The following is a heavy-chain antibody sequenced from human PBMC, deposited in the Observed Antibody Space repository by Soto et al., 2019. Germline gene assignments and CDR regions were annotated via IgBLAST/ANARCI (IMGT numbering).Heavy chain of an antibody. V-gene: IGHV3-11*01. J-gene: IGHJ6*02. CDR1: GFTFSDYY. CDR2: ISSGGFIT. D-gene: IGHD2-2*01. Sequence: PGGSLRLSCAASGFTFSDYYMSWIRQAPGKGLEWVSYISSGGFITYYADSVKGRFTTSWDKARNSLYLQMNTLSANDTAVYYCATGLVPPTKWGYYSYGLDVWGQGTTVTVSS. CDR3: ATGLVPPTKWGYYSYGLDV.